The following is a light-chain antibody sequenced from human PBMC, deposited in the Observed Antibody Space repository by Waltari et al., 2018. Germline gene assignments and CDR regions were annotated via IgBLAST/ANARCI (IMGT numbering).Light chain of an antibody. CDR2: EVS. CDR1: SSDISAYNY. Sequence: QSALTQPASVSGSPGQSITISCIGTSSDISAYNYVSWYQQHPGKAPKLMIYEVSNRPAGVSNRFSGSKSDNTASLIISGLQAEDEADYYCSSYTTSSTLVFGGGTKLTVL. CDR3: SSYTTSSTLV. V-gene: IGLV2-14*01. J-gene: IGLJ2*01.